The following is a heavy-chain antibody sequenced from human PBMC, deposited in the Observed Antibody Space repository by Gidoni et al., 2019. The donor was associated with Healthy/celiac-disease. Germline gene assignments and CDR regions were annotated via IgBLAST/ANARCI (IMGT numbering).Heavy chain of an antibody. Sequence: QVQLQESGPGLVKPSETLSLTCTVSGGSISSYYWSWIRQPPGKGLEWIGYIYYSGSTNYNPSLKSRVTISVDTSKNQFSLKLSSVTAADTAVYYCASGIAVAGTVGSDDAFDIWGQGTMVTVSS. D-gene: IGHD6-19*01. V-gene: IGHV4-59*01. CDR2: IYYSGST. CDR1: GGSISSYY. CDR3: ASGIAVAGTVGSDDAFDI. J-gene: IGHJ3*02.